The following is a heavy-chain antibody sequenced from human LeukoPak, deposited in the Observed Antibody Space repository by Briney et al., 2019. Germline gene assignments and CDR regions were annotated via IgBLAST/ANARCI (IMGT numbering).Heavy chain of an antibody. J-gene: IGHJ4*02. Sequence: NASETLSLTCTVSGGSISSYYWSWIRQPPGKGLEWIGYIYYSGSTNYNPSLKSRVTISVDTSKNQFSLKLSSVTAADTAVYYCARGHLGYCSSTSCRRAFDYWGQGTLITVSS. V-gene: IGHV4-59*01. CDR2: IYYSGST. CDR1: GGSISSYY. CDR3: ARGHLGYCSSTSCRRAFDY. D-gene: IGHD2-2*01.